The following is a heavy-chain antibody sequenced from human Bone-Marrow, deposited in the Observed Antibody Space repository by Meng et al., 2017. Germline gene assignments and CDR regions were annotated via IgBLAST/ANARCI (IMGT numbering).Heavy chain of an antibody. D-gene: IGHD4-11*01. J-gene: IGHJ4*02. V-gene: IGHV3-9*01. CDR2: INWNSDYT. CDR1: GFTFGHYA. CDR3: TKDNVDSITTFFDY. Sequence: GGSLRLSCAASGFTFGHYAMHWVRQAPGRGPEWVSGINWNSDYTAYADSVKGRFTISRDNAGSSLYLHMDSLRPDDTAFYYCTKDNVDSITTFFDYWGPGTLVTVSS.